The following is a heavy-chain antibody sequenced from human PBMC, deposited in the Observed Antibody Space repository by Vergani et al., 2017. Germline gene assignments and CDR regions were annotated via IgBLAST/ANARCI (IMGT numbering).Heavy chain of an antibody. CDR2: IKSTFDRGTT. Sequence: EVQLVESGGGIVKPGGSLRLSCVASGFSFRNAWMNWVRRTPGKGLEWVGRIKSTFDRGTTDYAAAVKGRFTISRDDSKNTLFLQMNGLKTEDIGVYYCTTDXRYCGGGSCYWVRDHHYYGMDVWGQGTTVTVSS. CDR3: TTDXRYCGGGSCYWVRDHHYYGMDV. J-gene: IGHJ6*02. V-gene: IGHV3-15*07. CDR1: GFSFRNAW. D-gene: IGHD2-15*01.